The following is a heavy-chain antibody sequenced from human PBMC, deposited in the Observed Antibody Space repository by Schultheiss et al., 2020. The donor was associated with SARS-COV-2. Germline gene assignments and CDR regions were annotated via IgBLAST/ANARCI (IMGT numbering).Heavy chain of an antibody. D-gene: IGHD6-19*01. CDR2: INHSGST. V-gene: IGHV4-34*01. J-gene: IGHJ6*02. CDR1: GFTFDDYA. Sequence: SCAASGFTFDDYAMHWVRQAPGKGLEWIGEINHSGSTNYNPSLKSRVTISVDTSKNQFSLKLSSVTAADTAVYYCARQWLDPYYYYGMDVWGQGTTVTVSS. CDR3: ARQWLDPYYYYGMDV.